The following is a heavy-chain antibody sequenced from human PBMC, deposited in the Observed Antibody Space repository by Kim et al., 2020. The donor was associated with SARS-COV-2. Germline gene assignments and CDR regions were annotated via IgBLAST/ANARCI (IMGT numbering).Heavy chain of an antibody. CDR3: ARGLGGLVHFDY. CDR1: GGSFSGYY. V-gene: IGHV4-34*01. Sequence: SETLSLTCAVYGGSFSGYYWSWIRQPPGKGLEWIGEINHSGSTNYNPSRKSRVTISVETSKNQFSLKLSSVTAADTAVYYCARGLGGLVHFDYWGQGTLVTVSS. CDR2: INHSGST. J-gene: IGHJ4*02. D-gene: IGHD3-10*01.